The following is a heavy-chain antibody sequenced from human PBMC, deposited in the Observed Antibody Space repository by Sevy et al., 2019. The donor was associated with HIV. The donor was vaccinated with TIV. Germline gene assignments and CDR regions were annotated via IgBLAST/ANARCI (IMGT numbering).Heavy chain of an antibody. CDR2: ISGSGGST. V-gene: IGHV3-23*01. J-gene: IGHJ6*02. D-gene: IGHD3-3*01. CDR1: GFTFSSYA. CDR3: AKVGDFWSGYYEKLYYYYGMDV. Sequence: GGSLRLSCAASGFTFSSYAMSWVRQAPGKGLEWVSAISGSGGSTYYADSVKDRFTISRDNSKNTRYLQMNSLRAEDTAVYYCAKVGDFWSGYYEKLYYYYGMDVWGQRTTVTVSS.